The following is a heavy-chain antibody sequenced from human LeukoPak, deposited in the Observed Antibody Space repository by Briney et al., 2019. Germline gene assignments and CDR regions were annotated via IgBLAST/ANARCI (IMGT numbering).Heavy chain of an antibody. CDR1: GGTFSSYA. J-gene: IGHJ6*03. Sequence: GASVKVSCKASGGTFSSYAISWVRQAPGQGLEWMGRINPDSGGTNYAQKFQGRVTMTRDTSISTAYMELSRLRSDVTAVYYCARAGVRGVIPSYYYYYMDVWGKGTTVTVSS. V-gene: IGHV1-2*06. D-gene: IGHD3-10*01. CDR3: ARAGVRGVIPSYYYYYMDV. CDR2: INPDSGGT.